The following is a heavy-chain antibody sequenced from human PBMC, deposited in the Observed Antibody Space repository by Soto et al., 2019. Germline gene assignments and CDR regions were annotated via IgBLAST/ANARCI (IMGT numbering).Heavy chain of an antibody. Sequence: SETLSLTCTVSGGSISSYYWSWIRQPPGKGLEWIGYIYYSGSTNYNPSLKSRVTISVDTSKNQFSLKLSSVTAADTAVYYCARRVPNYYGSGSYYNNWFDPWGQGTLVTVPQ. CDR1: GGSISSYY. J-gene: IGHJ5*02. V-gene: IGHV4-59*08. CDR3: ARRVPNYYGSGSYYNNWFDP. D-gene: IGHD3-10*01. CDR2: IYYSGST.